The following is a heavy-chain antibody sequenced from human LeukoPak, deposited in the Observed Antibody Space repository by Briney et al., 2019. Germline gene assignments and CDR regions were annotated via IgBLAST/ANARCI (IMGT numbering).Heavy chain of an antibody. Sequence: ASVKVSCKASGYTFIGYYIHWVRQAPGQGLEWMGRINPKSGGTSYAQKLQGRVTMTKDTSITTAYMDLSSLTSDDTAVYYCARTPLAGLERVDGFDYWGQGILVTVSS. CDR2: INPKSGGT. CDR3: ARTPLAGLERVDGFDY. D-gene: IGHD6-19*01. J-gene: IGHJ4*02. V-gene: IGHV1-2*06. CDR1: GYTFIGYY.